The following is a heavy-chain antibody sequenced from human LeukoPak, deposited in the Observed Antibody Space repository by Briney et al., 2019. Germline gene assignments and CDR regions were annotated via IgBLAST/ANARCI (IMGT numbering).Heavy chain of an antibody. J-gene: IGHJ6*03. CDR2: ISGSGGST. V-gene: IGHV3-23*01. Sequence: PGGSLRLSRAASGFTFSSYAMSWVRQAPGKGLEWVSAISGSGGSTYYADSVKGRFTISRDNSKNTLYLQMNSLRAEDTALYYCAKDGFGGGGSYYYYYMDVWGKGTTVTVSS. CDR3: AKDGFGGGGSYYYYYMDV. D-gene: IGHD2-21*01. CDR1: GFTFSSYA.